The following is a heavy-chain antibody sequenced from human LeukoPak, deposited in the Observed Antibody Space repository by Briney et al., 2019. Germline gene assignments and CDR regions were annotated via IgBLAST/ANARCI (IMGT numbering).Heavy chain of an antibody. D-gene: IGHD2-15*01. J-gene: IGHJ4*02. CDR3: ATDRQLGYCSGGSCYEYGY. Sequence: ASVKASCKVSGYTLTELSMHWVRQAPGKGLEWMGGFDPEDGETIYAQKFQGRVTMTEDTSTDTAYMELSSLRSEDTAVYYCATDRQLGYCSGGSCYEYGYWGQGTLVTVSS. CDR2: FDPEDGET. V-gene: IGHV1-24*01. CDR1: GYTLTELS.